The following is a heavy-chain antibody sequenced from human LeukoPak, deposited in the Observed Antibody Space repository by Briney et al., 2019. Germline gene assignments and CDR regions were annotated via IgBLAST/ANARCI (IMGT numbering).Heavy chain of an antibody. CDR2: INFDETIT. CDR1: GFTFSTSW. D-gene: IGHD6-13*01. CDR3: ARDWYDY. Sequence: GGSLRLSCAASGFTFSTSWMHWVRQAPGKGLVWVSRINFDETITTYADSVKGRFTISRDNSKDTLYLQMNSLRAEDTAVYYCARDWYDYWGQGTLVTVSS. J-gene: IGHJ4*02. V-gene: IGHV3-74*01.